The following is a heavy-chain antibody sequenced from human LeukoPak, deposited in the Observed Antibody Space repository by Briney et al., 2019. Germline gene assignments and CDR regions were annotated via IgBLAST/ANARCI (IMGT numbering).Heavy chain of an antibody. CDR1: GGSFSAYY. J-gene: IGHJ3*02. CDR2: INHSGSI. Sequence: SETLSLTCAVYGGSFSAYYWTWIRQPPGKGLEWIGEINHSGSINYNPSLKSRVAISVDTSRNQFSLKVRSVTAADTAVYYCARRTLSEDENDAFDIWGQGTMVTVSS. CDR3: ARRTLSEDENDAFDI. V-gene: IGHV4-34*01.